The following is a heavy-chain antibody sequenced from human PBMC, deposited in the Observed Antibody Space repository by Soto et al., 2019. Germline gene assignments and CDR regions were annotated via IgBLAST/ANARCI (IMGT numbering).Heavy chain of an antibody. CDR2: ISYDGSNK. CDR3: AKEEVPDIVVVPAAPPDY. Sequence: QVQLVESGGGVVQPGRSLRLSCAASGFTFSSYGMHWVRQAPGKGLEWVAVISYDGSNKYYADSVKGRFTISRDNSKNTLYLQMNSLRAEDTAVYYCAKEEVPDIVVVPAAPPDYWGQGTLVTVSS. V-gene: IGHV3-30*18. J-gene: IGHJ4*02. D-gene: IGHD2-2*01. CDR1: GFTFSSYG.